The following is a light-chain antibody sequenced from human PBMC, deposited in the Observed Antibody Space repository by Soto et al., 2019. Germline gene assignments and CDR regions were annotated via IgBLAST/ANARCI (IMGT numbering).Light chain of an antibody. Sequence: QSVLTQPPSASGSPGQSVTISCTGTNSDVGVYHYVSWYQHHPGKAPKLMIYEVSKRPSGVPDRFSGSKSGNTASLTVSGLQAEDEADYYCSSYAGSNNFVFGTGTKVTVL. J-gene: IGLJ1*01. CDR1: NSDVGVYHY. V-gene: IGLV2-8*01. CDR3: SSYAGSNNFV. CDR2: EVS.